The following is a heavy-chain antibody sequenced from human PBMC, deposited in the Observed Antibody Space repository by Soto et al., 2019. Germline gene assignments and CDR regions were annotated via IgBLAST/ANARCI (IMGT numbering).Heavy chain of an antibody. CDR1: GFRFSNYD. CDR2: VSASGSIT. J-gene: IGHJ4*02. V-gene: IGHV3-23*01. D-gene: IGHD2-15*01. Sequence: EVQVLESGGGLVQPGGSLRLSCAASGFRFSNYDMSWVRQAPGKGLEWVSGVSASGSITSYADSAKGRFTISRDNAKNTTFLQMNSLRAEHTAVYFCAKGDCSGGRCYRGFDYWGQGTLVTVSA. CDR3: AKGDCSGGRCYRGFDY.